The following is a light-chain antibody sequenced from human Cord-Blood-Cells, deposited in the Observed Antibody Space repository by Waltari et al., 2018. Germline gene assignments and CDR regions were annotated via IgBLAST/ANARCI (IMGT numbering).Light chain of an antibody. CDR3: QQYYSTPPT. J-gene: IGKJ2*01. CDR1: QSVLYSSNNKNY. CDR2: WAS. Sequence: DIVMTQSPDSLAVSLGERATINCKSSQSVLYSSNNKNYLAWYQQKPGQPPKLPIYWASTRESGVPDRFSGSGSGTDFTLTINSLQAEDVAVYYCQQYYSTPPTFGQGTKLEIK. V-gene: IGKV4-1*01.